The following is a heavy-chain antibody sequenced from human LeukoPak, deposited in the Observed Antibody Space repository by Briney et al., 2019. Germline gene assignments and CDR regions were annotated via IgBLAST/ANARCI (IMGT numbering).Heavy chain of an antibody. CDR3: ARGFSAKPPYDFWSGYLGSSTANNWFDP. CDR2: MNPNSGNT. V-gene: IGHV1-8*01. J-gene: IGHJ5*02. Sequence: ASVKVSCKASGYTFTSYDINWVRQATGQGLEWMGWMNPNSGNTGYAQKFQGGVTMTRNTSISTAYMELSSLRSEDTAVYYCARGFSAKPPYDFWSGYLGSSTANNWFDPWGQGTLVTVSS. CDR1: GYTFTSYD. D-gene: IGHD3-3*01.